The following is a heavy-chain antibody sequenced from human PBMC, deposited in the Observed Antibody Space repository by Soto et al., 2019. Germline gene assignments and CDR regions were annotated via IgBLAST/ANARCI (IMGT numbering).Heavy chain of an antibody. CDR2: IYYSGST. CDR3: ARGESISTTYYYYGMDV. J-gene: IGHJ6*02. V-gene: IGHV4-34*01. Sequence: SETLSLTCAVYGGSFSGYYWSWIRQPPGKGLEWIGDIYYSGSTYYNPSLKSRVTISVDTSKNQFSLKLSSVTAADTAVYYCARGESISTTYYYYGMDVWGQGTTVTVSS. CDR1: GGSFSGYY. D-gene: IGHD2-2*01.